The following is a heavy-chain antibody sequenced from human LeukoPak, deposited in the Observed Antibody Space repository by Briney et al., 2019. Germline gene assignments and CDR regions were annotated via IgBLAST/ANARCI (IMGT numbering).Heavy chain of an antibody. CDR3: ARVTVVTRAFDI. CDR2: IYHSGST. Sequence: SQTLSLTCAVSGGSISSGGYSWSWIRQPPGKGLEWIGYIYHSGSTYYDPSLKSRVTISVDRSKNQFSLKLSSVTAADTAVYYCARVTVVTRAFDIWGQGTMVSVSS. V-gene: IGHV4-30-2*01. D-gene: IGHD4-23*01. CDR1: GGSISSGGYS. J-gene: IGHJ3*02.